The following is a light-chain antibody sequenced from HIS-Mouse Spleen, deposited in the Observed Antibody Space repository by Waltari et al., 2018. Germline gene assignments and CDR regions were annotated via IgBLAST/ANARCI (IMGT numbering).Light chain of an antibody. J-gene: IGLJ2*01. CDR2: EDS. CDR3: YSTDSSGNHRV. V-gene: IGLV3-10*01. Sequence: SYELTQPPSASVSPGQTAMITCSGDALPKKYAYWYQQKSGQAPVLVIYEDSKRPSGIPERFSGSSSGTMATLTISGAQVEDEADYYCYSTDSSGNHRVFGGGTKLTVL. CDR1: ALPKKY.